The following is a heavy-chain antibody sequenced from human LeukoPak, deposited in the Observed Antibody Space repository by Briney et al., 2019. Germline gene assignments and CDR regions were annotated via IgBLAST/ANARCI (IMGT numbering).Heavy chain of an antibody. CDR3: AKKDYYYMDV. CDR2: IHHGGTT. V-gene: IGHV4-4*02. J-gene: IGHJ6*03. Sequence: PSETLSLTCAVSGGSITSGNWWTWVRQSPGKGLERIGEIHHGGTTNYNPSLKSRVTISVDKSKNQFSLKLNSVTAADTAVYYCAKKDYYYMDVWGKGTTVTVSS. CDR1: GGSITSGNW.